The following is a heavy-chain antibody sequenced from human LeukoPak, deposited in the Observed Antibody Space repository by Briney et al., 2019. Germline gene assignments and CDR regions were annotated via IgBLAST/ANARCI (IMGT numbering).Heavy chain of an antibody. CDR3: ASWFGEPQTEYFQH. CDR2: IYYSGST. CDR1: GGSISSYY. J-gene: IGHJ1*01. Sequence: SETLSLTCTVSGGSISSYYWSWIRQPPGKGLEWIGYIYYSGSTNYNPSLKSRVTISVDASKNQFSLKLSSVTAADTAVYYCASWFGEPQTEYFQHWGQGTLVTVSS. D-gene: IGHD3-10*01. V-gene: IGHV4-59*01.